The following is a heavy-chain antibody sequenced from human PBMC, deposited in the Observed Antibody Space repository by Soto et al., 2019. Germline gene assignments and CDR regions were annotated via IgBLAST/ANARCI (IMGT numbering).Heavy chain of an antibody. CDR1: GDSITSDDFY. D-gene: IGHD3-10*01. CDR2: IFHRGNT. V-gene: IGHV4-39*01. J-gene: IGHJ6*03. Sequence: QLQLQESGPGLVKPSETLSLTCSVSGDSITSDDFYWVWIRQSPGRGLEWIGSIFHRGNTYSNPSLKRRATISVDTSKNQFSLKLTSVAATDAAIYYCARHRGLTRGVYYYMDVWGKGATVTVSS. CDR3: ARHRGLTRGVYYYMDV.